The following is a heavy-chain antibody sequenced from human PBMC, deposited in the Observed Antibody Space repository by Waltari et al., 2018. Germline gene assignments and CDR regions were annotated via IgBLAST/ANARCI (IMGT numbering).Heavy chain of an antibody. CDR2: RNTNSGNT. CDR3: ARGIVGATLWFDP. Sequence: QVQLVQSGAEVKKPGASVKVSCKASGYTFTSYDINWVRQATGQGLEWMGWRNTNSGNTGYAKKFQGRVTITSNTSISTAYMELSSLRSEDTAVYYCARGIVGATLWFDPWGQGTLVTVSS. J-gene: IGHJ5*02. CDR1: GYTFTSYD. D-gene: IGHD1-26*01. V-gene: IGHV1-8*03.